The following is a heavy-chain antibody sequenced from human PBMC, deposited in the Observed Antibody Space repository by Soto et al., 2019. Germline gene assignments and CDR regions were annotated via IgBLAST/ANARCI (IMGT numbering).Heavy chain of an antibody. CDR2: IIPIFGTA. D-gene: IGHD2-15*01. V-gene: IGHV1-69*01. J-gene: IGHJ6*02. CDR3: ARGGWFSLTHGHYGMDV. Sequence: QVQLVQSGAEVKKPGSSVKVSCKASGGTFSSYAISWVRQAPGQGLEWMGGIIPIFGTANYAQKFQGRVTITADESTSTAYMELSSLRSEDTAVYYCARGGWFSLTHGHYGMDVWGQGTTVTVSS. CDR1: GGTFSSYA.